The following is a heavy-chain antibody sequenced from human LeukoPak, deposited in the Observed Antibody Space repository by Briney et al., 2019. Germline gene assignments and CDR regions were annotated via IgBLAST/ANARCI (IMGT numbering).Heavy chain of an antibody. V-gene: IGHV3-7*03. CDR3: TTPEPRDDSSGYSVNDAFDI. D-gene: IGHD3-22*01. CDR2: IKQDGSEK. Sequence: GGSLRLSCAASGFTFSSYWMSWVRQAPGKGLEWVANIKQDGSEKYYVDSVKGRFTISRDNAKNSLYLQMNSLKIEDTGVYYCTTPEPRDDSSGYSVNDAFDIWGQGTMVTVSS. J-gene: IGHJ3*02. CDR1: GFTFSSYW.